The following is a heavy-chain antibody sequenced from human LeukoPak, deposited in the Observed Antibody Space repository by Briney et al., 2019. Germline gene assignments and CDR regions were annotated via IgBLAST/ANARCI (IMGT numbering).Heavy chain of an antibody. CDR1: GVTFSTYD. V-gene: IGHV3-48*01. CDR3: ARLRYYAMDV. Sequence: PGGSLRLSCAASGVTFSTYDMNWVRQAPGKGLEWVSYISSSSSTISYADSVKGRFTISRDNAKNSLYLQMNSLRAEDTAVYYCARLRYYAMDVWGQGTTVTASS. J-gene: IGHJ6*02. CDR2: ISSSSSTI.